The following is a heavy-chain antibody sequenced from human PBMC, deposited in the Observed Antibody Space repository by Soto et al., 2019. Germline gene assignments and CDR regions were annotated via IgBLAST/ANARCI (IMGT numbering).Heavy chain of an antibody. J-gene: IGHJ5*02. CDR3: AKDTVPVATPWFDP. CDR2: LSGSGGST. CDR1: GFAFSAHW. D-gene: IGHD2-2*01. V-gene: IGHV3-23*01. Sequence: GGSLRLSCSASGFAFSAHWMTWVRQAPGKGLEWVSTLSGSGGSTYYADSVKGRFTISRDNSKNTLYLQMNSLRAEDTAVYYCAKDTVPVATPWFDPWGQGTLVTVSS.